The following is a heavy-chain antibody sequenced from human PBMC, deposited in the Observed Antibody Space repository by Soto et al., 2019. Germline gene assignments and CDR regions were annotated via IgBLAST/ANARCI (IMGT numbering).Heavy chain of an antibody. CDR2: IIPIFGTA. V-gene: IGHV1-69*13. CDR1: GGTFSSYA. D-gene: IGHD5-18*01. Sequence: GASVKVSCKASGGTFSSYAISWVRQAPGQGLEWMGGIIPIFGTANYAQKFQGRVTITADESTSTAYMELSGLRSEDTAVYYCARGPRSSSWIQLWLPGGWFDPWGQGTLVTVSS. CDR3: ARGPRSSSWIQLWLPGGWFDP. J-gene: IGHJ5*02.